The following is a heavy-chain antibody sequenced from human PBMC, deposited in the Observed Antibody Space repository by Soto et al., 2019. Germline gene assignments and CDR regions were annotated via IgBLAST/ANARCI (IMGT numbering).Heavy chain of an antibody. Sequence: QVQLVQSGAEVKKPGASVKVSCKASGYTFTSYDITCVRQATGQGLEWMGWMNPNSNNTGYAQKFQGRLTMTRNTSLSPASMERSSLRCEKMAVNYCARARGVGYFGYWGQGTLVTVSS. J-gene: IGHJ4*02. CDR1: GYTFTSYD. D-gene: IGHD1-26*01. V-gene: IGHV1-8*01. CDR2: MNPNSNNT. CDR3: ARARGVGYFGY.